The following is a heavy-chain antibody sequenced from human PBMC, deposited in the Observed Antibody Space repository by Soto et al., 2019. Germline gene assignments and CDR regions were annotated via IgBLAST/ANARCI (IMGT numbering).Heavy chain of an antibody. D-gene: IGHD3-3*01. CDR1: GGSISSGGYY. CDR2: IYYSGST. Sequence: SETLSLTCTVSGGSISSGGYYWSWIRQHPGKGLEWIGYIYYSGSTYYNPSLKSRVTISVDTSKNQFSLKLSSVTAADMAVYYCARASYYDFWSGDPSGYYYYYMDVWGKGTTVTVSS. V-gene: IGHV4-31*03. CDR3: ARASYYDFWSGDPSGYYYYYMDV. J-gene: IGHJ6*03.